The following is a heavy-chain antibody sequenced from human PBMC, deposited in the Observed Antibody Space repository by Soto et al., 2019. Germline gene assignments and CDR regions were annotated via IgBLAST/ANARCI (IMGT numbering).Heavy chain of an antibody. CDR1: GFTVSSNY. CDR2: IYSGGST. Sequence: EVQLVESGGGLVQPGGSLRLSCAASGFTVSSNYMSWVRQAPGKGLEWVSVIYSGGSTYYADSVKGRFTISRDNSKNTLYLQINSLRAEDTAVYYCARDRRRVKGYCSSTSCYSAFYIWGQGTMVTVSS. D-gene: IGHD2-2*02. CDR3: ARDRRRVKGYCSSTSCYSAFYI. J-gene: IGHJ3*02. V-gene: IGHV3-66*01.